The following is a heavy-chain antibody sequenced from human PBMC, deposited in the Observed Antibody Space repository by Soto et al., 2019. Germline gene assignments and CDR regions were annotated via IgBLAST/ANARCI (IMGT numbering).Heavy chain of an antibody. CDR1: GDSISSGSY. V-gene: IGHV4-38-2*02. J-gene: IGHJ4*03. CDR3: ARVHVMVVAGSTFDY. Sequence: SETLSLTCTVSGDSISSGSYWGWIRQPPGEGPEWIASIYHGGTTFYNPSLKSRISISVDTSKDQFSLRLTSVTAADTATYYCARVHVMVVAGSTFDYWGRGTLVTVSS. D-gene: IGHD6-19*01. CDR2: IYHGGTT.